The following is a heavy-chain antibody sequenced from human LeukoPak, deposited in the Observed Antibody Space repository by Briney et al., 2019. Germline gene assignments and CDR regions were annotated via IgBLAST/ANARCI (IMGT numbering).Heavy chain of an antibody. V-gene: IGHV3-11*01. J-gene: IGHJ4*02. CDR2: ISSSGSTI. CDR1: GFTFSYYY. Sequence: GGSLRLSCAASGFTFSYYYMSWIRQAPGKGLEWVSYISSSGSTIYYADSVKGRFTISRDNAKNSLYLQMNSLRAEDTAVYYCARDKSQLLLFDYWGQGTLVTVSS. CDR3: ARDKSQLLLFDY. D-gene: IGHD2-2*01.